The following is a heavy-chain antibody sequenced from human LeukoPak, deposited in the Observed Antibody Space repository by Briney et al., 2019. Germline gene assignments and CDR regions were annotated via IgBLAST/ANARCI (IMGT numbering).Heavy chain of an antibody. CDR2: IYYSGST. V-gene: IGHV4-59*01. D-gene: IGHD3-9*01. CDR1: GGSISSYY. CDR3: ARLYFDWPDRYFDL. J-gene: IGHJ2*01. Sequence: SETLSLTCTVSGGSISSYYWSWIRQPPGKGLEWIGYIYYSGSTNYNPSLKSRVTISVDTSKNQFSLKLSSVAAADTAVYYCARLYFDWPDRYFDLWGRGTLVTVSS.